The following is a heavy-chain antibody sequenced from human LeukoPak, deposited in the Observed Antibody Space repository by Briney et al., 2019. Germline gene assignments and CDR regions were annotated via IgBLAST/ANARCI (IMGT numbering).Heavy chain of an antibody. Sequence: ASVKVSCKASGYTFTDYYIHWARQAPGQGLEWMGWFSPKSGDTNYAQNFQHRVTMTRDTSISTAYMELSSLRSDDTAMYYCARRMAYGGDYWGQGTLVTVPS. V-gene: IGHV1-2*02. CDR3: ARRMAYGGDY. CDR2: FSPKSGDT. D-gene: IGHD4-23*01. J-gene: IGHJ4*02. CDR1: GYTFTDYY.